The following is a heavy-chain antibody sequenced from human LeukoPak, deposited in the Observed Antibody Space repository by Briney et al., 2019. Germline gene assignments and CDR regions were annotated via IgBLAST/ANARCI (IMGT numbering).Heavy chain of an antibody. CDR2: INPSGGST. J-gene: IGHJ4*02. Sequence: ASVKVSCKASGYTFTSYYMHWVRQAPGQGLEWMGIINPSGGSTNYAQKLQGRVTMTTDTSTSTAYMELRSLRSDDTAVYYCARGRTDFDYWGQGTLVTVSS. V-gene: IGHV1-46*01. CDR1: GYTFTSYY. CDR3: ARGRTDFDY.